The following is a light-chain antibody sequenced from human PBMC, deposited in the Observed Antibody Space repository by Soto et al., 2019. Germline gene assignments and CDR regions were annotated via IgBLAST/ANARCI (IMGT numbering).Light chain of an antibody. CDR2: STN. Sequence: QSALTQPPSASGTPGQRVTISCSGSSSNIGSNTVNWYQQLPGSAPKLLIYSTNQRPSGVPDRFSGSKSGTSASLAISGLQSEDEADYYCAAWDGSLNVVLFGGGTQLTVL. CDR1: SSNIGSNT. CDR3: AAWDGSLNVVL. J-gene: IGLJ2*01. V-gene: IGLV1-44*01.